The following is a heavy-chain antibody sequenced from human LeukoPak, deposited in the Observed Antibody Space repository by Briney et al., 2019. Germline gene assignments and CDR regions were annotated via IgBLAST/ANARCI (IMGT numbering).Heavy chain of an antibody. CDR1: GYTFTGYY. CDR3: ARDRRGSSWYDY. Sequence: ASVKVSCKASGYTFTGYYMHWVRQAPGHGLEWMGWINPNSGGTNYAQKFQGRVTMTRDTSISTAYMELSRLRSDDTAVYYCARDRRGSSWYDYWGQGTLVTVSS. V-gene: IGHV1-2*02. CDR2: INPNSGGT. J-gene: IGHJ4*02. D-gene: IGHD6-13*01.